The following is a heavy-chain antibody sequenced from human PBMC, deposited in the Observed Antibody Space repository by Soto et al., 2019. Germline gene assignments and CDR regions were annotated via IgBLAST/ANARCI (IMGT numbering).Heavy chain of an antibody. Sequence: QVQLVESGGGAVQPGRSLRLSSAVSGFTFSNYGMYWIRQAPGKGLEWVAVISYDGSYKNYGDSVRGRFTISRDNSMDTLYLQVDSLRPDDTAVYYCAQDRGSCTGGSCFYSIYYWGQGTLVTVSS. CDR1: GFTFSNYG. D-gene: IGHD2-15*01. J-gene: IGHJ4*02. CDR2: ISYDGSYK. CDR3: AQDRGSCTGGSCFYSIYY. V-gene: IGHV3-30*18.